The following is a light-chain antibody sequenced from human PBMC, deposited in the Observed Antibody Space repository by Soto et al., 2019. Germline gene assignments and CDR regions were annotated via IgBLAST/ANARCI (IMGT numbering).Light chain of an antibody. CDR3: AAWDDSLSGLYV. Sequence: QSVLTQPPSASGTPGQRVTISCSGSSSNIGSYTVNWYQQLPGTAPKLLIYTNNQRPSGVPDRFSGSKSGTSASLAISGLQSEDEADYYCAAWDDSLSGLYVFGTGTKVTVL. V-gene: IGLV1-44*01. CDR2: TNN. CDR1: SSNIGSYT. J-gene: IGLJ1*01.